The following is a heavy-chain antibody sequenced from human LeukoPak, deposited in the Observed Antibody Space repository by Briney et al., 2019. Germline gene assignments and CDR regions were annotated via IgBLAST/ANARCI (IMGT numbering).Heavy chain of an antibody. CDR2: IYSGGST. J-gene: IGHJ3*02. CDR3: AREGSIDTFDI. V-gene: IGHV3-66*01. D-gene: IGHD1-26*01. CDR1: GFTVSSNY. Sequence: GGSLRLSCAASGFTVSSNYMSWVRQAPGKGLEWVSVIYSGGSTYYADSVKGRFTISRDNSKNTLYLQMNSLRAEDTAVYYCAREGSIDTFDIWGQGTMVTVSS.